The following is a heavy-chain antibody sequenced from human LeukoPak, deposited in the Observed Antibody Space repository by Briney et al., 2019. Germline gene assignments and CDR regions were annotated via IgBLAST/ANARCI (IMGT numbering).Heavy chain of an antibody. CDR3: ARQYIRSGKYYYALAV. J-gene: IGHJ6*02. V-gene: IGHV4-38-2*02. CDR2: IYHSGST. Sequence: SETLSLTCTVSGYSISSGYYWGWVRQPPGKGLEWIGSIYHSGSTNYNPSLRSRVTMSLDTSNNHFSLQLSSVTAADTAVYYSARQYIRSGKYYYALAVWGQGTTVTVSS. D-gene: IGHD3-10*01. CDR1: GYSISSGYY.